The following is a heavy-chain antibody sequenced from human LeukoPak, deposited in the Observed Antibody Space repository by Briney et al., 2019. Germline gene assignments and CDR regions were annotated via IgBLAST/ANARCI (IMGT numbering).Heavy chain of an antibody. CDR2: IMSKSDGGST. D-gene: IGHD6-19*01. CDR1: GFTFNDAW. V-gene: IGHV3-15*01. CDR3: NTDLVGQWLDIGDY. Sequence: GGSLRLSCVASGFTFNDAWMSWVRQAPGKRLEWVGRIMSKSDGGSTHYAAPVKGRFTISRDDSKNTVYLQMNSLKIEDTDIYYCNTDLVGQWLDIGDYWGQGTLVPVSS. J-gene: IGHJ4*02.